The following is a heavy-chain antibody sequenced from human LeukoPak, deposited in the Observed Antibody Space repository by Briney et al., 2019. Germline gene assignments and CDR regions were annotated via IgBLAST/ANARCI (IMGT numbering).Heavy chain of an antibody. V-gene: IGHV4-4*02. CDR3: VSHYGSGFDY. CDR2: IYHSGST. Sequence: SGTLSLTCAVSGGSISSSNWWSWVRQPPGKGLEWIGEIYHSGSTNNNPSLKSRVTISVDTSKNQFSLKLRSVTATDTAVYFCVSHYGSGFDYWGQGTLVTVSS. CDR1: GGSISSSNW. D-gene: IGHD3-10*01. J-gene: IGHJ4*02.